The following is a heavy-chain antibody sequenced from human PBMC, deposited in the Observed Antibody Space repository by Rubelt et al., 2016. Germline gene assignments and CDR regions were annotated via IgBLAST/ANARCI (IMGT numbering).Heavy chain of an antibody. CDR2: IYYSGST. CDR1: GGSISSSSYY. V-gene: IGHV4-39*01. Sequence: QLQLQESGPGLVKPSETLSLTCTVSGGSISSSSYYWGWLRQPPGKGLEWIGSIYYSGSTDSNPSLKSRVTKALDTSNDQFSLKLGSVTGADTAVYYCARLSSGWYYFDYWGQGTLVTVSS. CDR3: ARLSSGWYYFDY. D-gene: IGHD6-19*01. J-gene: IGHJ4*02.